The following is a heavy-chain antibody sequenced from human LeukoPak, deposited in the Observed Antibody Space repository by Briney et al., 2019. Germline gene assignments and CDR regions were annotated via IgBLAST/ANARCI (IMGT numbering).Heavy chain of an antibody. CDR2: ISAYNGNT. CDR1: GYTFTSYG. CDR3: ARVEAAAGTQYYYYYYMDV. Sequence: GASVKVSCKASGYTFTSYGISWVRQAPGQGLEWMGWISAYNGNTNYAQKLQGRVTMTTDTSTSTAYMELRSLRSDDTAVYYCARVEAAAGTQYYYYYYMDVWGKGTTVTVSS. D-gene: IGHD6-13*01. J-gene: IGHJ6*03. V-gene: IGHV1-18*01.